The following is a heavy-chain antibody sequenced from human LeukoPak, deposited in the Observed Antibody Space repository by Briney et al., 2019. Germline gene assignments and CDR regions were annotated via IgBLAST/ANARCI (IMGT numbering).Heavy chain of an antibody. V-gene: IGHV3-11*06. D-gene: IGHD6-13*01. CDR1: GFIFSDYY. CDR3: TTGIAAAGTDY. Sequence: PGGSLRLSCAASGFIFSDYYMSWIRQAPGKGLEWVSSISSSSSYIYYADSVKGRFTISRDNAKNSLYLQMNSLRAEDTAVYYCTTGIAAAGTDYWGQGTLVTVSS. J-gene: IGHJ4*02. CDR2: ISSSSSYI.